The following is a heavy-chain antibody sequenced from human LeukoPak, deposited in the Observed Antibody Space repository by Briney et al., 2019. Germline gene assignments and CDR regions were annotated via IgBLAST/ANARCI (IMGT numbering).Heavy chain of an antibody. CDR1: GYTFTSYG. CDR2: MNPNSGNT. J-gene: IGHJ5*02. Sequence: ASVKVSCKASGYTFTSYGISWVRQATGQGLEWMGWMNPNSGNTGYAQKFQGRVTMTRNTSISTAYMELSSLRSEDTAVYYCARSGYYYNWFDPWGQGTLVTVSS. CDR3: ARSGYYYNWFDP. V-gene: IGHV1-8*02. D-gene: IGHD3-22*01.